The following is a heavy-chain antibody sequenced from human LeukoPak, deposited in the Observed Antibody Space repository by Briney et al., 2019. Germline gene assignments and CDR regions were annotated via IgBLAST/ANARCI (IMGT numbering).Heavy chain of an antibody. Sequence: ASVKVSCKASGYTFTSYDINWVRQATGQGLEWMGWMNPNSGNTGYAQKFQGRVTMTRNTSISTAYMELSSLRSEDTAVYYCARAGCSSTSCYSMAWFDPWGQGTLVTASS. J-gene: IGHJ5*02. D-gene: IGHD2-2*01. V-gene: IGHV1-8*01. CDR3: ARAGCSSTSCYSMAWFDP. CDR1: GYTFTSYD. CDR2: MNPNSGNT.